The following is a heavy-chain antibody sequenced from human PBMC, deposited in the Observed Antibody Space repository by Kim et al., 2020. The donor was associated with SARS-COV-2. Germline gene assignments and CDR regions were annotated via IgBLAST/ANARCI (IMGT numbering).Heavy chain of an antibody. CDR2: IGGARATI. CDR1: GFSFSNYG. Sequence: GGSLRLSCAAAGFSFSNYGMTWVRQAPGKGLEWVAIIGGARATIYYTDSVKGRFTISRDNSKNTLYLHMDSLSAEDTAMYFCAKVRDDDGFFFPSYFDSWGQGTLVTVSA. CDR3: AKVRDDDGFFFPSYFDS. D-gene: IGHD3-10*01. V-gene: IGHV3-23*01. J-gene: IGHJ4*02.